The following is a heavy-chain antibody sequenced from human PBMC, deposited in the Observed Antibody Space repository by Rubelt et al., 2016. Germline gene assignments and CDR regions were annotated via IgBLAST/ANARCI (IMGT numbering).Heavy chain of an antibody. CDR3: ARLNPFGSGSIHYYYYMDV. Sequence: QMQLQQWGAGLLKPSEALSLTCVVYGGSFSGYYWSWIRQPPGRGLEWIGEINHGGSTNYNPSLKSRVTISVDASQNQFSLKLISVTAADTAVYYCARLNPFGSGSIHYYYYMDVWGKGTTVTVSS. CDR1: GGSFSGYY. V-gene: IGHV4-34*01. J-gene: IGHJ6*03. CDR2: INHGGST. D-gene: IGHD3-10*01.